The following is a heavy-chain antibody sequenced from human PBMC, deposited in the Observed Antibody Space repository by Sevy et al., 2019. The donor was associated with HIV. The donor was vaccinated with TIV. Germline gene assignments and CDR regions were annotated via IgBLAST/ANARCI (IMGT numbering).Heavy chain of an antibody. D-gene: IGHD6-19*01. Sequence: SETLSLTCTVSGGSINSGDYYWNWIRQPPGKGLEWIGYIFYSGSTYYNPSLKSRVAISLDKSKNQFSVKLTSVKGADTAVYYCVRSIAVAGTFAFDNWRQGALVTVSS. J-gene: IGHJ4*02. CDR3: VRSIAVAGTFAFDN. V-gene: IGHV4-30-4*01. CDR2: IFYSGST. CDR1: GGSINSGDYY.